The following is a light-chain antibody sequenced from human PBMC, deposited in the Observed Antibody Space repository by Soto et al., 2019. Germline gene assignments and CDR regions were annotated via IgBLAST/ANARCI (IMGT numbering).Light chain of an antibody. Sequence: PGERATLSCRASQSVSSSYLAWYQQKPGQAPRLLSYGASSRATGIPDRFTGNGSGTDFTLTISRLEPEEFAVFYCHQYGSSPQTCGQGTKVDI. CDR2: GAS. CDR1: QSVSSSY. J-gene: IGKJ1*01. V-gene: IGKV3-20*01. CDR3: HQYGSSPQT.